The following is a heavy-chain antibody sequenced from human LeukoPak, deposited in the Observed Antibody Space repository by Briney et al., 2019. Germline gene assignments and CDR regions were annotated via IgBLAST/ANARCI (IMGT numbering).Heavy chain of an antibody. CDR2: MYYSGST. CDR3: ARSYQSYYYYGMDV. CDR1: AGSISRGGYY. D-gene: IGHD2-2*01. V-gene: IGHV4-31*02. J-gene: IGHJ6*02. Sequence: KPSDTLSPTWTLSAGSISRGGYYWSWLRQHPWKGLELTGYMYYSGSTYYNPSLKTRVTISVDTSKNQFSLKLSSVTAADTAVYYCARSYQSYYYYGMDVWGQGTTVTVSS.